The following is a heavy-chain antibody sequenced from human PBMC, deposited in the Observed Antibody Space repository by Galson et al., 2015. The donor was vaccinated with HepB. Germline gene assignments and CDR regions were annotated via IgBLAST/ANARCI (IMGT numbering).Heavy chain of an antibody. CDR1: RFIFTGYY. D-gene: IGHD3-10*01. Sequence: SVKVSCKAGRFIFTGYYIHWVRQATGQGLEWMGRISPSGIRTDYAQKFQDRFTMTRDTSTSTVFLDLSSLRLDDTAVYYCAREGGRFGEVAPLDYWGPGTRVTVSS. CDR2: ISPSGIRT. J-gene: IGHJ4*02. CDR3: AREGGRFGEVAPLDY. V-gene: IGHV1-46*01.